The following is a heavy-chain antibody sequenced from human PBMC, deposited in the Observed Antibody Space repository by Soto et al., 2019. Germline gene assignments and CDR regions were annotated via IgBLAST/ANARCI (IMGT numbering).Heavy chain of an antibody. V-gene: IGHV2-5*02. J-gene: IGHJ6*02. CDR3: AHKGGRGAAMDV. CDR1: GFSLSTSGVG. CDR2: IYWDNDE. Sequence: QITLKESGPPLVKPTQTLTLTCTFSGFSLSTSGVGVGWIRQPPGKALEWLALIYWDNDERYSPSLKSRVTITKDTSKNEVVLTMTNMDPVDTGTYYCAHKGGRGAAMDVWGQGAAITVSS. D-gene: IGHD2-15*01.